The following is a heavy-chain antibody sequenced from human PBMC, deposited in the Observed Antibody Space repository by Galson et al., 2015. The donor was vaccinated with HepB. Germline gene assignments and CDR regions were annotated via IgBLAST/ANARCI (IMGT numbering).Heavy chain of an antibody. J-gene: IGHJ4*02. V-gene: IGHV3-23*01. D-gene: IGHD3-10*01. CDR2: ISGSGGST. CDR3: AKGRGALDH. Sequence: SLRLSCAASGFIFSIYAMSWVRQAPGKGLEWVSAISGSGGSTYYADSVKGRFTISRDNSKNTLSLQMNSLRAEDTAVYYCAKGRGALDHWGQGTLVTVSS. CDR1: GFIFSIYA.